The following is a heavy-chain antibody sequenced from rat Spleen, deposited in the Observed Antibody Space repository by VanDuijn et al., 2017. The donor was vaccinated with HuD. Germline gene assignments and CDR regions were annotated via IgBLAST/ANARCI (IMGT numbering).Heavy chain of an antibody. D-gene: IGHD5-1*01. Sequence: EVQLAETGGGLVQPGRSLKLSCVASGFTFSRYWMYWVRQAPGKGLEWVSSVSSDGVNTYYPDSVKGRFTISRDNAENIVYLQMNSLRCEDTATYYCARNWERWGQGVMVTVSS. CDR1: GFTFSRYW. CDR3: ARNWER. J-gene: IGHJ2*01. V-gene: IGHV5-58*01. CDR2: VSSDGVNT.